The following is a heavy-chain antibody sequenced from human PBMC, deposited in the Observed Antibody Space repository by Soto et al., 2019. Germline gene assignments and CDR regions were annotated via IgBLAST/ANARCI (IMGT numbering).Heavy chain of an antibody. D-gene: IGHD2-15*01. V-gene: IGHV1-69*13. CDR2: IIPIFGTA. Sequence: SVKVSCKASGGTFSCYAISWVRQAPGQGLEWMGGIIPIFGTANYAQKFQGRVTITADESTSTAYMELSSLRSEDTAVYYCARDRCSGGSCYSFGYFDYWGQGTRVTVSS. J-gene: IGHJ4*02. CDR1: GGTFSCYA. CDR3: ARDRCSGGSCYSFGYFDY.